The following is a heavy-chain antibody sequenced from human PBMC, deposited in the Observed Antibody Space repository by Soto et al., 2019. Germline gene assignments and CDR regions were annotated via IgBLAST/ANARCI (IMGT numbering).Heavy chain of an antibody. J-gene: IGHJ6*03. CDR2: TYYRSRWYN. D-gene: IGHD1-7*01. Sequence: PSQTLSLTCAISGDSVSSNSAASNWIRLSPARVVEWLPRTYYRSRWYNDYAVSVRSRITVNPDTSKNQFSLQLTSVTPEDMAVYYCAGTTSHQWYYMDVWGKGTTVTVSS. CDR3: AGTTSHQWYYMDV. CDR1: GDSVSSNSAA. V-gene: IGHV6-1*01.